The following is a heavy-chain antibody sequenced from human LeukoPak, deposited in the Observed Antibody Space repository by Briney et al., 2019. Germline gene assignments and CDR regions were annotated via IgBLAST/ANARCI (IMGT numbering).Heavy chain of an antibody. D-gene: IGHD2-2*01. CDR3: ATADSVPAGDYHYWYMDV. CDR2: INPNSGDT. J-gene: IGHJ6*03. Sequence: ASVKVSCKASGFTLIDYIHWVRQDPRQGLQWMGWINPNSGDTEYAQKFQGRVTMTRDTSIRTVYMELSSLRSDDTAVYYCATADSVPAGDYHYWYMDVWGRGTTVSVSS. V-gene: IGHV1-2*02. CDR1: GFTLIDY.